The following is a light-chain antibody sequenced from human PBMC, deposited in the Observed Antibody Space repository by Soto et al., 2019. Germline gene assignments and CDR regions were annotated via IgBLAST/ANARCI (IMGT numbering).Light chain of an antibody. CDR2: DAS. V-gene: IGKV1D-13*01. Sequence: AIQLTQSPSSLSASVGDSVTITCRASQGISSALAWYQQKPGRAPKLLIYDASSLESGVPSRFSGSRSGTDFTLTVSSLQPEDFETYYCQHFDDCHFNFGRRTKVNIX. J-gene: IGKJ4*01. CDR1: QGISSA. CDR3: QHFDDCHFN.